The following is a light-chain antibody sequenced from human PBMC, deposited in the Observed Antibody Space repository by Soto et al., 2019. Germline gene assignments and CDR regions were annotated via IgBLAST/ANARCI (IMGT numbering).Light chain of an antibody. CDR3: SSYTSSNTYV. J-gene: IGLJ1*01. CDR1: SSDVGGYNY. V-gene: IGLV2-14*01. Sequence: QSALTQPASVSGSPGQSITISCTGTSSDVGGYNYVSWYQQNPGKAPKLMIYDVTNRPSGVPDRFSGSKSGNTASLTISGLQAEDEADYYCSSYTSSNTYVFGTGTKVTVL. CDR2: DVT.